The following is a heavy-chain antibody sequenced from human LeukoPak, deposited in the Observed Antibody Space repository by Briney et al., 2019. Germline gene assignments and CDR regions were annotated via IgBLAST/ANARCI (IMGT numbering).Heavy chain of an antibody. D-gene: IGHD3-3*01. V-gene: IGHV4-34*01. CDR1: GGSFSGYY. J-gene: IGHJ5*02. CDR3: AXXXXXXGVVIIXGPNWFDP. Sequence: SETLSLTCAVYGGSFSGYYWSWIRQPPGKALEWIGEINHSGSTNYNPSLKSRVTISVDTIKNQFSLKLSSVTAADTAVYYWAXXXXXXGVVIIXGPNWFDPWGQGTLVTVSS. CDR2: INHSGST.